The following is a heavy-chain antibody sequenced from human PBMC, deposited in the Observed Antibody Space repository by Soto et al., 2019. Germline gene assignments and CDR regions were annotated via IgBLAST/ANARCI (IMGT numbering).Heavy chain of an antibody. CDR3: ARGYGGPIGWFDP. CDR2: INAGNGNT. CDR1: GYTFTSYA. J-gene: IGHJ5*02. V-gene: IGHV1-3*01. Sequence: QVQLVQSGAEVKKPGASVKVSCKASGYTFTSYAMHWVRQAPGQRLEWMGWINAGNGNTKYSHKFKGRVTSTRDTSASTAYMELSSLRSEDTAVYYCARGYGGPIGWFDPWGQGTLVTVSS. D-gene: IGHD3-16*01.